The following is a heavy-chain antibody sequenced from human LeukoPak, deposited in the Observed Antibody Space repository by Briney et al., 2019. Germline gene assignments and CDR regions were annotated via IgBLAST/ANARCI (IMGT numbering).Heavy chain of an antibody. CDR3: ARDYGALDY. Sequence: PSETLSLTCTVSGGSISSYYWSWIRQPPGKGLEWIGYIYYSGSTNYSPSLKSRVTISVDTSKNQFSLKLSSVTAADTAVYYCARDYGALDYWGQGTLVTVSS. J-gene: IGHJ4*02. CDR1: GGSISSYY. V-gene: IGHV4-59*01. CDR2: IYYSGST. D-gene: IGHD4-17*01.